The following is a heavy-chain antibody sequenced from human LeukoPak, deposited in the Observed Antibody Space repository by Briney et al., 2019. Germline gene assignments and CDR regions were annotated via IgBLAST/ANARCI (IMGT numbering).Heavy chain of an antibody. CDR3: ARQPAGAYYDFWSGYPPYYFDY. J-gene: IGHJ4*02. CDR2: IYHSGTT. Sequence: KSSETLSLTCSVSRASISNNNYYWGWIRQPPGKGLEWIGNIYHSGTTYYNPSLPSLKGRVTILIDTSKNQFSLKLSSVTAADTAVYYCARQPAGAYYDFWSGYPPYYFDYWGQGTLVTVSS. CDR1: RASISNNNYY. D-gene: IGHD3-3*01. V-gene: IGHV4-39*07.